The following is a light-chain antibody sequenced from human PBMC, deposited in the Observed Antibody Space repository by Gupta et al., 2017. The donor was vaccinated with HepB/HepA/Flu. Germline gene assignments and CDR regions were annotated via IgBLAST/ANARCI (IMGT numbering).Light chain of an antibody. Sequence: QSVLTQPPSASQTPGQTVTISCSGSSSNIGSNTVNWYQQLPGTAPKLLIYSNNQRPSGVLDRFSGSKSGTSASLAISGLQSEDEADYYCATWDDSLNAYVFGTGTKVTVL. V-gene: IGLV1-44*01. CDR3: ATWDDSLNAYV. J-gene: IGLJ1*01. CDR2: SNN. CDR1: SSNIGSNT.